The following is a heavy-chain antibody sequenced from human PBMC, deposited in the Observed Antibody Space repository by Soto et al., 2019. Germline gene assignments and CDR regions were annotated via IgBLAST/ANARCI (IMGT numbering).Heavy chain of an antibody. J-gene: IGHJ4*02. D-gene: IGHD2-15*01. CDR3: ARDGYCSGGSCYSVPVFDY. CDR1: GFTFSSYA. Sequence: PGGSLRLSCAASGFTFSSYAMHWVRQAPGKGLEWVAVISYDGSNKYYADSVKGRFTISRDNSKNTLYLQMNSLRAEDTAVYYCARDGYCSGGSCYSVPVFDYWGQGTLVTVSS. V-gene: IGHV3-30-3*01. CDR2: ISYDGSNK.